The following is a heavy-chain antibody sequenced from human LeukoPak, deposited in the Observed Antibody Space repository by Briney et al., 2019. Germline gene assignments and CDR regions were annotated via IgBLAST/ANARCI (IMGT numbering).Heavy chain of an antibody. J-gene: IGHJ5*02. Sequence: GGSLRLSCAASGFTFSSYAMHWVRQAPGKGLEYVSTISSNGGSAYYANSVKGRSTISRDNSKNTLYLQMDSLRAEDMAVYYCARDRYCSGGNCYSLRSLDPWGQGTLVTVSS. D-gene: IGHD2-15*01. CDR1: GFTFSSYA. V-gene: IGHV3-64*01. CDR3: ARDRYCSGGNCYSLRSLDP. CDR2: ISSNGGSA.